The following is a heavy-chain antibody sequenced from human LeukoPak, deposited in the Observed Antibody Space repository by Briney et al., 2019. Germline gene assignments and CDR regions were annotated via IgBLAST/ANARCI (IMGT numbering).Heavy chain of an antibody. J-gene: IGHJ4*02. V-gene: IGHV4-39*01. D-gene: IGHD1-14*01. CDR3: AGGPAYHYFDY. Sequence: SETLSLTCAVSGGSISSTTYNWGWIRQPPGKGLEWIGTIYYSGSTYSGSTYYNPSLKSRVTISIDTSKDQFSLKLSSVTAADTAVYYCAGGPAYHYFDYWGQGTLVTVSS. CDR2: IYYSGSTYSGST. CDR1: GGSISSTTYN.